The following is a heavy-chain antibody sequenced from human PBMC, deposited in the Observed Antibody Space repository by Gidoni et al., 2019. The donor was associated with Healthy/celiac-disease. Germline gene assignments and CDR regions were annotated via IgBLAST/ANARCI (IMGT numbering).Heavy chain of an antibody. CDR2: IIPIFGTA. J-gene: IGHJ5*02. CDR1: GGTFSSYA. CDR3: ARDYYDSSGYSAA. Sequence: QVQLVQSGAEVKKPGSSVKVSCKASGGTFSSYAISWVRKDPGKGLEWMGGIIPIFGTANYSQKCQGRVTITADESTSTAYMELSSLRSEDTAVYYCARDYYDSSGYSAAWGQGTLVTVSS. D-gene: IGHD3-22*01. V-gene: IGHV1-69*01.